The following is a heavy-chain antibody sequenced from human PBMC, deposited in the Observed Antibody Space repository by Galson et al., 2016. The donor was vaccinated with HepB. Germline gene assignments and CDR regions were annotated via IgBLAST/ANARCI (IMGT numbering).Heavy chain of an antibody. CDR1: GYTFSSYA. Sequence: SVKVSCKASGYTFSSYAMHWVRQAPGQRLEWMGWINAGNGNTEYSQKFQGRVTITRDRSANTAYMELSSLRSEDTAVYYCAREPNRSEWLLEDVFDIWGQGTMVTVSS. CDR3: AREPNRSEWLLEDVFDI. J-gene: IGHJ3*02. D-gene: IGHD3-3*01. CDR2: INAGNGNT. V-gene: IGHV1-3*01.